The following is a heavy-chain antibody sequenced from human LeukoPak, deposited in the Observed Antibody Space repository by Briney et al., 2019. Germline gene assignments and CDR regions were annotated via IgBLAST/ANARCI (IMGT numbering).Heavy chain of an antibody. CDR2: IYYSGST. V-gene: IGHV4-59*01. CDR3: ARRGANSGSYSHFDL. Sequence: PSETLSLTCTVPVGSLRVYYWSWIRQPPGTGLGWIGYIYYSGSTNYNPSLTRRVTISLEASKNKFSWMWRCITSALTTVYYCARRGANSGSYSHFDLWGRGTLVTVSS. D-gene: IGHD1-26*01. CDR1: VGSLRVYY. J-gene: IGHJ2*01.